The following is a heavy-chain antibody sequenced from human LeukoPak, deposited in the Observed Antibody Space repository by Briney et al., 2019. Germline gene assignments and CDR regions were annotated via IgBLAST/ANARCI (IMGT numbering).Heavy chain of an antibody. CDR3: ASYGRRWLQKSYFDY. CDR2: IYYSGST. CDR1: GGSISNKY. V-gene: IGHV4-59*12. J-gene: IGHJ4*02. D-gene: IGHD5-24*01. Sequence: PSETLSLTCTVSGGSISNKYWSWIRQPPGKGLEWIGYIYYSGSTNYNPSLKSRVTISVDTSKNQFSLKLSSVTAADTAVYYCASYGRRWLQKSYFDYWGQGTLVTVSS.